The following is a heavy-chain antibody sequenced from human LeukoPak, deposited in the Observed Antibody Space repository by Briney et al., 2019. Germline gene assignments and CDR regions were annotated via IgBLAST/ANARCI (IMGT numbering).Heavy chain of an antibody. CDR3: ARQGVSSRYYFDY. V-gene: IGHV4-39*01. D-gene: IGHD6-13*01. Sequence: SETLSLTCTVSGDSISSSSYYWDWIRQPPGKGLEWIGSIYYSGSTYYNPSLKSRVTISVDTSKNQFSLKLSSVTAADTAVYYCARQGVSSRYYFDYWGQGTLVTASS. CDR2: IYYSGST. J-gene: IGHJ4*02. CDR1: GDSISSSSYY.